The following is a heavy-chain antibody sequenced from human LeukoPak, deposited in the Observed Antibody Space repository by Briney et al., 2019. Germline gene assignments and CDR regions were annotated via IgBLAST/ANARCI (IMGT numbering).Heavy chain of an antibody. CDR3: AKDFASFYDSSGLFYYGMDV. CDR1: GFTFSSYG. Sequence: GGSLRLSCAASGFTFSSYGMHWVRQAPGKGLEWVSGISGSGGSTNYADSVKGRFTISRDNSKNTLYLQMNSLRAEDTAVYYCAKDFASFYDSSGLFYYGMDVWGQGTTVTVSS. CDR2: ISGSGGST. D-gene: IGHD3-22*01. J-gene: IGHJ6*02. V-gene: IGHV3-23*01.